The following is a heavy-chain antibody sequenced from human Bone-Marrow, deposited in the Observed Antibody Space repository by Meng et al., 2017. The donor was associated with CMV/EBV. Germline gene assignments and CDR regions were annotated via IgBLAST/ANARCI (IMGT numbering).Heavy chain of an antibody. D-gene: IGHD2-21*01. V-gene: IGHV3-9*01. CDR3: ARETIAYCGGDCYSLDY. CDR2: ISWNSGST. J-gene: IGHJ4*02. CDR1: GFTFDDYA. Sequence: GGSLRLSCAASGFTFDDYAMHWVRQAPGKGLEWVSGISWNSGSTGYADSVKGRFTISRDNAKNSLYLQMNSLRAEDTAVYYCARETIAYCGGDCYSLDYWGQGTLVTVSS.